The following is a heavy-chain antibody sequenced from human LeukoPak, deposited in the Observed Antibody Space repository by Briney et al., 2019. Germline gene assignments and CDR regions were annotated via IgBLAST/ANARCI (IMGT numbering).Heavy chain of an antibody. V-gene: IGHV4-34*01. CDR1: GGSFSGYY. J-gene: IGHJ5*02. D-gene: IGHD6-6*01. Sequence: SETLSLTCAVYGGSFSGYYWSWIRQPPGKGLECIGEINHSGSTNYNPSLKSRVTISVDTSKNQFSLKLSSVTAADTAVYYCARGSIADRPRWFDPWGHGTLVTVSS. CDR3: ARGSIADRPRWFDP. CDR2: INHSGST.